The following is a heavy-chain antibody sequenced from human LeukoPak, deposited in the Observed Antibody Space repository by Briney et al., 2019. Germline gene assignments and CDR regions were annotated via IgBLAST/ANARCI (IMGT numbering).Heavy chain of an antibody. D-gene: IGHD6-19*01. CDR3: ATDQILSGFGIAVAGIGSAFDI. CDR1: GYTLTELS. V-gene: IGHV1-24*01. CDR2: FDPEDGET. J-gene: IGHJ3*02. Sequence: ASVKVSCKVSGYTLTELSMHWVRQAPGKGLEWMGGFDPEDGETIYAQKFQGRVTMTEDTSTDTAYMELSSLRSEDTAVYYCATDQILSGFGIAVAGIGSAFDIWGQGTMVTVSS.